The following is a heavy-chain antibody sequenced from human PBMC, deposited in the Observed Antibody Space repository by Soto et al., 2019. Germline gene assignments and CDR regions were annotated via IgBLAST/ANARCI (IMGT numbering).Heavy chain of an antibody. Sequence: GGSLLLSCAASGFTFSDYYMSWIRQAPGKGLEWVSYISSSSSYTNYAYSVKGRFTISRDNAKNSLYLQMNILRAEDTAVYYCARDQHSGSYYSYGMDVWGPGTTVTVSS. D-gene: IGHD1-26*01. CDR2: ISSSSSYT. CDR3: ARDQHSGSYYSYGMDV. J-gene: IGHJ6*02. V-gene: IGHV3-11*06. CDR1: GFTFSDYY.